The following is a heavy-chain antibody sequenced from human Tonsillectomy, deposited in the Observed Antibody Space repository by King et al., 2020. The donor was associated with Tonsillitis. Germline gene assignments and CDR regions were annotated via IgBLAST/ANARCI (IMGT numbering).Heavy chain of an antibody. J-gene: IGHJ5*02. CDR2: IWYDGSIQ. V-gene: IGHV3-33*08. Sequence: QLVQSGGGVVQPGRSLRLSCAGSGFIFSNYGMHWVRQAPGKGLEWVAVIWYDGSIQYYADSVKGRFIISRDNSKNTLYLQMNSLSAEDTAVYYCASEVALRAGFDPWGQGTLVTVSS. D-gene: IGHD5-12*01. CDR3: ASEVALRAGFDP. CDR1: GFIFSNYG.